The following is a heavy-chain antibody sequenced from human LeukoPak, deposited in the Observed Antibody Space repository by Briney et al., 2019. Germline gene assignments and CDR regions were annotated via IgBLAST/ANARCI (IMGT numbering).Heavy chain of an antibody. D-gene: IGHD5-18*01. Sequence: GGSLRLSCAASGFTFSSYSMNCVRQAPGKGLEWVSYISSSGNTIDCADSVKGRFTISRDNAKNSLYLQMVSLRAEDTAVYYCARLRGYSYGYGDYWGQGTLVTVSS. CDR3: ARLRGYSYGYGDY. CDR2: ISSSGNTI. J-gene: IGHJ4*02. CDR1: GFTFSSYS. V-gene: IGHV3-48*04.